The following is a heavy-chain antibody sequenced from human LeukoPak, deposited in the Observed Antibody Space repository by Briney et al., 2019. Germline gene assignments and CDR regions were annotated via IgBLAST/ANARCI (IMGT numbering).Heavy chain of an antibody. J-gene: IGHJ4*02. CDR2: IIPIFGTA. Sequence: SVKASCKASGGTFSSYAISWVRQAPGQGLEWMGGIIPIFGTANYAQKFQGRVTVTTDESTSTAYMELSSLRSEDTAVYYCARDYGGNEAPFDYWGQGTLVTVSS. V-gene: IGHV1-69*05. CDR1: GGTFSSYA. CDR3: ARDYGGNEAPFDY. D-gene: IGHD4-23*01.